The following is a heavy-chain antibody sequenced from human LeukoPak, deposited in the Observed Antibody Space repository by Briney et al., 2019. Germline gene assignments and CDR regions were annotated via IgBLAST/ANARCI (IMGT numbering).Heavy chain of an antibody. V-gene: IGHV4-34*01. J-gene: IGHJ4*02. CDR1: GGSFSGYY. Sequence: SETLPLTCAVYGGSFSGYYWSWIRQPPGEGLEWIGEINHSGSTNYNPSLKSRVTISVDTSKNQFSLKLSSVTAADTAVYYCASSRSSWYEYGDYWGQGTLVTVSS. D-gene: IGHD6-13*01. CDR3: ASSRSSWYEYGDY. CDR2: INHSGST.